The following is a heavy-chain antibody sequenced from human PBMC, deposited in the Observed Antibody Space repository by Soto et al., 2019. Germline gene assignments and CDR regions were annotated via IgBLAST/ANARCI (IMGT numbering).Heavy chain of an antibody. D-gene: IGHD3-3*01. CDR3: AREASITIFGVVTNYGMDV. CDR2: IIPIFGTA. Sequence: QVQLVQSGAEVKKPGSSVKVSCKASGGTFSSYAISWVRQAPGQGLEWMGGIIPIFGTANYAQKFQGRVTITADESTSPAYMELSSLRSEDTAVYYCAREASITIFGVVTNYGMDVWGQGTTVTVSS. J-gene: IGHJ6*02. CDR1: GGTFSSYA. V-gene: IGHV1-69*01.